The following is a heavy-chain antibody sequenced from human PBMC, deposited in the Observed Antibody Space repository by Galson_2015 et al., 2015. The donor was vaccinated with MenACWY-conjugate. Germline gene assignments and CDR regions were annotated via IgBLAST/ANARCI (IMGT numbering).Heavy chain of an antibody. D-gene: IGHD6-19*01. Sequence: SLRLSCAASEFTFSAYGMNWVRQAPGKGLEWVSGISGSDGSTFYADSVKGRFTISRDNSKNMLYFQMNALKAEDTAVYYCAKAGYSSGFLVGHSSDFWGQGTLVTVSS. V-gene: IGHV3-23*01. CDR3: AKAGYSSGFLVGHSSDF. CDR1: EFTFSAYG. CDR2: ISGSDGST. J-gene: IGHJ4*02.